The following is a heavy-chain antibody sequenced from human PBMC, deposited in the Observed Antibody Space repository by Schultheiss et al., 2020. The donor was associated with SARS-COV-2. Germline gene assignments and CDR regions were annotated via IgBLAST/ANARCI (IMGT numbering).Heavy chain of an antibody. CDR3: ASDGPYSSSSFYFDY. Sequence: GGSLRLSCAASGFTFSSYAMSWVRQAPGKGLEWVSAISGSGGSTYYADSVKGRFTISRDNSKNTLYLQINSLRAEDTAVYYCASDGPYSSSSFYFDYWGQGTLVTVSS. CDR2: ISGSGGST. V-gene: IGHV3-23*01. D-gene: IGHD6-6*01. CDR1: GFTFSSYA. J-gene: IGHJ4*02.